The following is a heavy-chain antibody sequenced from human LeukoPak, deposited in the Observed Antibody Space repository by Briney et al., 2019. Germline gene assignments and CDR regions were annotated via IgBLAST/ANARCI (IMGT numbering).Heavy chain of an antibody. CDR3: ARQHYYDSSGYYY. CDR2: IYTSGST. CDR1: GGSISSGSYY. Sequence: SETLSLTCTVSGGSISSGSYYWSWIRQPAGKGLEWIGRIYTSGSTNYNPSLKSRVTISVDTSKNQFSLKLSSVTAADTAVYYCARQHYYDSSGYYYRGQGTLVTVSS. D-gene: IGHD3-22*01. V-gene: IGHV4-61*02. J-gene: IGHJ4*02.